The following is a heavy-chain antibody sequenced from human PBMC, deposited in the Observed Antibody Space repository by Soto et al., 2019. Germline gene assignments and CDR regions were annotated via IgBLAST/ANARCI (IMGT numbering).Heavy chain of an antibody. Sequence: QVQLVESGGGVVQRGRSLRLSCAASGFTFSSYAMHWVRQAPGKGLEWVAVISYDGSNKYYADSVKGRFTISRDNSKNTLYLQMNSLRAEDTAVYYCARGPFWHYDFWSGPIDYWGQGTLVTVSS. J-gene: IGHJ4*02. CDR2: ISYDGSNK. CDR3: ARGPFWHYDFWSGPIDY. CDR1: GFTFSSYA. V-gene: IGHV3-30-3*01. D-gene: IGHD3-3*01.